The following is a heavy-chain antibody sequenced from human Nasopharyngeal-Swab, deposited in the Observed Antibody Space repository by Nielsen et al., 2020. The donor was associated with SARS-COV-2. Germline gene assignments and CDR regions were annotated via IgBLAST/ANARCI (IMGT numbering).Heavy chain of an antibody. CDR1: GFTFDDYA. CDR3: ARTREDFGVVRPDYYYYGMDV. V-gene: IGHV3-9*01. J-gene: IGHJ6*02. CDR2: ISWNSGSI. D-gene: IGHD3-3*01. Sequence: SLKISCAASGFTFDDYAMHWFRQAPGKGLEWVSGISWNSGSIGYADSVKGRFTISRDNAKNSLYLQMNSLRAEDTALYYCARTREDFGVVRPDYYYYGMDVWGQGTTVTVSS.